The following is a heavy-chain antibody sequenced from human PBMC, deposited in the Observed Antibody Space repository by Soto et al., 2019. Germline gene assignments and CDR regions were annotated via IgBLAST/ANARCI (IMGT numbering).Heavy chain of an antibody. CDR2: IYYSGST. CDR1: GGSISSGGYY. D-gene: IGHD3-10*01. Sequence: SETLSLTCTVSGGSISSGGYYWSWIRQHPGKGLEWIGYIYYSGSTYYNPSLKSRVTISVDTSKNQFSLKLSSVTAADTAVYYCARDPFSGSGPPLSGPWFDPWGQGTLVTVSS. J-gene: IGHJ5*02. V-gene: IGHV4-31*03. CDR3: ARDPFSGSGPPLSGPWFDP.